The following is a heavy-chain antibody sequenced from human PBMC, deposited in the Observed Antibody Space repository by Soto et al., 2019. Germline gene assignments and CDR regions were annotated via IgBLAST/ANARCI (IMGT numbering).Heavy chain of an antibody. CDR1: GGSISSYY. D-gene: IGHD3-3*01. J-gene: IGHJ3*02. Sequence: PSETLSLTCTVSGGSISSYYWSWIRQPAGKGLEWIGRIYTSGSTNYNPSLKSRVTMSVDTSKNQFSLKLSSVTAADTAVYYRARDRGESITLCGEVTMDAVKIWGQGTMVTVSS. CDR3: ARDRGESITLCGEVTMDAVKI. V-gene: IGHV4-4*07. CDR2: IYTSGST.